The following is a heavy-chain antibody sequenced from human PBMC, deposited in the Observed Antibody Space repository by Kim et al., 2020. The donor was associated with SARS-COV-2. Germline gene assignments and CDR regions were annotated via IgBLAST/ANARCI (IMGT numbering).Heavy chain of an antibody. CDR2: ISNSGHTI. CDR1: GVTFSDDY. J-gene: IGHJ2*01. V-gene: IGHV3-11*01. CDR3: AREGGDWFGRYFDL. D-gene: IGHD3-10*01. Sequence: GGSLRLSCTASGVTFSDDYMSWIRQAPGKGLEWLSSISNSGHTINYADSVKGRFTISRDNANNSLYMQINSLRAEDTAVYFCAREGGDWFGRYFDLWGRG.